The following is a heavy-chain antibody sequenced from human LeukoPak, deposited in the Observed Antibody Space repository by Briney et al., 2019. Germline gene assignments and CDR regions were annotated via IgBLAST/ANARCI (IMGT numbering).Heavy chain of an antibody. CDR2: IYYSGST. Sequence: SETLSLTCTVSGGPISSSTYCWGWIRQPPGKGLEWIGSIYYSGSTYYNPSLKSRVTMSVDTSKNQFSLKLSSVTAADTAVYYCARDRTGMAAFDYWGQGTLVTVSS. D-gene: IGHD5-18*01. V-gene: IGHV4-39*07. CDR3: ARDRTGMAAFDY. CDR1: GGPISSSTYC. J-gene: IGHJ4*02.